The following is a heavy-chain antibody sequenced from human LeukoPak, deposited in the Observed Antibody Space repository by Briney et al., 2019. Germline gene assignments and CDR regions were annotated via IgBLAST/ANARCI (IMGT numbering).Heavy chain of an antibody. D-gene: IGHD6-13*01. CDR2: INWNGGST. V-gene: IGHV3-20*04. J-gene: IGHJ4*02. Sequence: GGSLRLSCAASGFTFDDYGMSWVRQAPGKGLEWVSGINWNGGSTGYADPVKGRFTISRDNAKNSLYLQMNSLRAEDTALYYCARANIGGIAAAASDYWGQGTLVTVSS. CDR3: ARANIGGIAAAASDY. CDR1: GFTFDDYG.